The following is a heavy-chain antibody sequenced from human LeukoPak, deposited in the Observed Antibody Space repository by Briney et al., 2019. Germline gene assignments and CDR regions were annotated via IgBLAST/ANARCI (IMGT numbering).Heavy chain of an antibody. J-gene: IGHJ4*02. D-gene: IGHD5-18*01. CDR1: GFTFSNYG. CDR2: IRFEGSNE. CDR3: AKDMTSVYKGAFDY. Sequence: PGGSLRLSCAASGFTFSNYGMHWVRQAPGKGLEWVSFIRFEGSNEYYADSVKGRFTISRDNSKNTLFLQMNSLRVEDTAVYYCAKDMTSVYKGAFDYWGQGTLVTGSS. V-gene: IGHV3-30*02.